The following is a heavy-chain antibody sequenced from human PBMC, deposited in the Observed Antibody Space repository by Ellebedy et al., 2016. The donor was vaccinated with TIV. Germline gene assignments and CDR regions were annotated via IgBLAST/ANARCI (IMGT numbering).Heavy chain of an antibody. V-gene: IGHV4-59*13. D-gene: IGHD2-2*01. CDR1: GGSISSYY. Sequence: SETLSLXXTVSGGSISSYYWSWIRQPPGKGLEWIGYIYYSGSTNYNPSLKSRVTISVDTSKNQFSLKLSSVTAADTAVYYCARGQLLSPSVIDYWGQGTLVTVSS. J-gene: IGHJ4*02. CDR2: IYYSGST. CDR3: ARGQLLSPSVIDY.